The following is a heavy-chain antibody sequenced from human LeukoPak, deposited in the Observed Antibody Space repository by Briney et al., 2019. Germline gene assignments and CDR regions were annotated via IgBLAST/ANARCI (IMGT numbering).Heavy chain of an antibody. CDR2: ISYDGSNK. V-gene: IGHV3-30*18. CDR3: AKDPGYSYDYFDY. CDR1: GFTFSSYG. D-gene: IGHD5-18*01. Sequence: PGRSLRLSCAASGFTFSSYGMHWVRQAPGKGLEWVAVISYDGSNKYYADSVKGRFTISRDNSKNTLYLQMNSLRAEDTAVYYCAKDPGYSYDYFDYRGQGTLVTVSS. J-gene: IGHJ4*02.